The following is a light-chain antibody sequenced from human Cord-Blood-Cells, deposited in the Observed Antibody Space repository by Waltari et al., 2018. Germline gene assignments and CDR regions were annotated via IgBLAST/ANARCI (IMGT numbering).Light chain of an antibody. Sequence: QSALTQPASVSGSPGQSITISCTGTSSDVGSYNLVSWYQQHPGKAPKLMIYEGSKLPSGVSNRFSASKSGKTASLTISGLQAEDEADYYCCSYAGSSTWVFGGGTKLTVL. V-gene: IGLV2-23*01. CDR3: CSYAGSSTWV. J-gene: IGLJ3*02. CDR2: EGS. CDR1: SSDVGSYNL.